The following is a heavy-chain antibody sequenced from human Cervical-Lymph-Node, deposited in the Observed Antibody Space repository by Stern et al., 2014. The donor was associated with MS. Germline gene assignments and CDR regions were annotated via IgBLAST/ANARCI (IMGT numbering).Heavy chain of an antibody. J-gene: IGHJ2*01. CDR1: GFTFSTYA. CDR2: ITGSGGNT. D-gene: IGHD6-25*01. V-gene: IGHV3-23*04. CDR3: AKAAPGYWYLDL. Sequence: EMQLVESGGGLVQPGGSLRLSCAASGFTFSTYAMNWVRQAPGKGLEWVSGITGSGGNTYYTSSVKGRFTISRDNSKNTLYLQIDSLRAEDTAVFYCAKAAPGYWYLDLWGRGTLVTVSS.